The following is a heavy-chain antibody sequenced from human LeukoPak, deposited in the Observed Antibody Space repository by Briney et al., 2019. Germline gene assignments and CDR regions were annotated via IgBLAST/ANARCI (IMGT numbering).Heavy chain of an antibody. V-gene: IGHV4-59*08. CDR2: IYYSGSI. CDR3: ASHLSACGGYSAFDL. J-gene: IGHJ4*02. Sequence: SETLSLTCTVSGGSISSYYWSWIRQPPGKGLEWIGYIYYSGSINYNPSLKSRVTISVDTSKNQLSLKLSSVTAADTARYYCASHLSACGGYSAFDLWGQGPLVTVSS. D-gene: IGHD4-23*01. CDR1: GGSISSYY.